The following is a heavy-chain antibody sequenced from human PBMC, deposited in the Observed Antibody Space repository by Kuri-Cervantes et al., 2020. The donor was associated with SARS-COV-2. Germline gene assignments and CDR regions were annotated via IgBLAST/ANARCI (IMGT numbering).Heavy chain of an antibody. V-gene: IGHV1-69*06. CDR3: ARDYGNVHFDS. CDR1: RGTFSTHG. J-gene: IGHJ4*02. Sequence: SVKVSCKPSRGTFSTHGVGWVRQAPGQGLEWLGGIVPMFGTLDYAQSFQGRVTITADKSTNTVYMELKSLTSQDAAVYFCARDYGNVHFDSWGQGTLVTVSS. CDR2: IVPMFGTL. D-gene: IGHD4-17*01.